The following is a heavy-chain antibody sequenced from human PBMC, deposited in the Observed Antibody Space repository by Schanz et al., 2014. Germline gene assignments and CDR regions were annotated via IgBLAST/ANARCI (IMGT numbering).Heavy chain of an antibody. CDR1: GGSIRSGTYY. V-gene: IGHV4-61*02. J-gene: IGHJ2*01. CDR2: VFPNGIT. CDR3: ARDTTWRLDL. D-gene: IGHD1-1*01. Sequence: QVQLQESGPGLVKPSQTLSLTCTVSGGSIRSGTYYWSWIRQPAGKALEWVGRVFPNGITNYNPSLKSACPISLDTSKTQFSLPLTSLTAADTAVYYCARDTTWRLDLWGRGTLVTVSS.